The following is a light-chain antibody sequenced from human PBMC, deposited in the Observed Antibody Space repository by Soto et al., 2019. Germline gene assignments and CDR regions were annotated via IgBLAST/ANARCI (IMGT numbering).Light chain of an antibody. V-gene: IGLV2-14*01. CDR1: SSDVGGYNY. Sequence: ALTQPASVSGSPGQSITISCTGTSSDVGGYNYVSWYQQYPGKAPKLIIYDVTNRPSGVSNRFSGSKSGNTASLTISGLQAEDEAEYYCSSYTGSSTPVVFGGGTKVTVL. CDR3: SSYTGSSTPVV. CDR2: DVT. J-gene: IGLJ2*01.